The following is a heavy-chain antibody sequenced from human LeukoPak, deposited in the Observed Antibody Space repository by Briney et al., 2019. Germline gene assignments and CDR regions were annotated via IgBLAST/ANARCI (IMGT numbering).Heavy chain of an antibody. CDR1: GFTFSSYW. CDR2: IKQDGSEK. Sequence: GGSLRLSCAVSGFTFSSYWMSWVRQAPGKGLEWVANIKQDGSEKYYVDSVKGRFTISRDNSKNTLYLQMNSLRAEDTAVYYCARVRGAGTDAFDIWGQGTMVTVSS. CDR3: ARVRGAGTDAFDI. D-gene: IGHD1-1*01. V-gene: IGHV3-7*03. J-gene: IGHJ3*02.